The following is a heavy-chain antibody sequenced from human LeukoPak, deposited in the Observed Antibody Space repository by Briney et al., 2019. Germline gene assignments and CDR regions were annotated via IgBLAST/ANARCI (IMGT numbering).Heavy chain of an antibody. J-gene: IGHJ4*02. D-gene: IGHD1-26*01. CDR2: IHLSGTPT. CDR1: GFAFSIYR. Sequence: GGSLRLSCEASGFAFSIYRMNWVRQAPGKGLEWVSYIHLSGTPTHYADPVKGRFSISRDNVKNSLYLQMDNLRAEDTAVYYCARFSPSLWEPRDVIDYWGQGTLVTVSS. CDR3: ARFSPSLWEPRDVIDY. V-gene: IGHV3-48*04.